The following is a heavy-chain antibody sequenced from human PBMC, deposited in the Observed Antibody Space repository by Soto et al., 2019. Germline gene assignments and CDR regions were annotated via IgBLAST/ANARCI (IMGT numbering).Heavy chain of an antibody. Sequence: QITLKESGPTLVKPTQTLTLTCTFSGFSLTTRGVGVGWIRQPPGKALECLALIYWDDDKRYSPSLQSRLSTTKDTSKYQVVLTMTNVDPVDTATYYCAHIPNYYQYDWFDPWGQGTLVSVSS. CDR2: IYWDDDK. CDR1: GFSLTTRGVG. V-gene: IGHV2-5*02. CDR3: AHIPNYYQYDWFDP. D-gene: IGHD3-16*01. J-gene: IGHJ5*02.